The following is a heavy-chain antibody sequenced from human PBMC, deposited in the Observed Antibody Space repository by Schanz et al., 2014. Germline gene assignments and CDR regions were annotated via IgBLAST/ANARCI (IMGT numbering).Heavy chain of an antibody. D-gene: IGHD6-13*01. Sequence: QVQLVQSGAEVKKPGASVKVSCKASGYTFTSYYMHWVRQAPGQGLEWMGIINPSGGSTSYAQKFQGRVTMTRDTSTSTVYMELSSLRSEDTSLYYCARDGEAAADCDYWGHGTLVTVSS. CDR1: GYTFTSYY. J-gene: IGHJ4*01. CDR3: ARDGEAAADCDY. CDR2: INPSGGST. V-gene: IGHV1-46*03.